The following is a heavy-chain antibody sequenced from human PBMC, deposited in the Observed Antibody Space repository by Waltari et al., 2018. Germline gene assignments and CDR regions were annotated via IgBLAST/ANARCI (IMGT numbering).Heavy chain of an antibody. Sequence: QVQLVQSGSEVKKPGASVKDSCKASGNTVSGYFFHWVRQAPGQGLEWMGWIDANSGGTSYAQQFQGRVTLTRDTSITTAYMDLSSLTSDDTAIYYCARDPPRSFGGYDSWGQGTLVTVSS. CDR2: IDANSGGT. CDR1: GNTVSGYF. J-gene: IGHJ4*02. V-gene: IGHV1-2*02. CDR3: ARDPPRSFGGYDS. D-gene: IGHD5-12*01.